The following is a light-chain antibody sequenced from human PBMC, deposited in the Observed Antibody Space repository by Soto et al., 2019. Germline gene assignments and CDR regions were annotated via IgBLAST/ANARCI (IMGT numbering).Light chain of an antibody. V-gene: IGKV3-15*01. Sequence: EVMVTQSPATLSVSTGERATLSCRASQDVSSNLAWYQQEPGQAPSLLIYGASTRATGTPARFSGSGSGTEFTLTISSLQSEDYAVYFCQQYIRWPLTFGGGTKVDI. J-gene: IGKJ4*01. CDR3: QQYIRWPLT. CDR2: GAS. CDR1: QDVSSN.